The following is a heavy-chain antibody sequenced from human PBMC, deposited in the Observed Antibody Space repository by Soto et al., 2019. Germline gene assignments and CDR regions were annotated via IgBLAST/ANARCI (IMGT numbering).Heavy chain of an antibody. J-gene: IGHJ6*02. V-gene: IGHV1-18*04. D-gene: IGHD3-10*01. CDR2: ISAYNGNT. Sequence: ASVKVSCKASGYTFTSYGISWVRQAPGQGLEWMGWISAYNGNTNYAQKLQGRVTMTADTSTSTAYMELRSLRSDDTAVYYCAREQKYGSGRGYYYYGMDVWGQGTTVTVSS. CDR1: GYTFTSYG. CDR3: AREQKYGSGRGYYYYGMDV.